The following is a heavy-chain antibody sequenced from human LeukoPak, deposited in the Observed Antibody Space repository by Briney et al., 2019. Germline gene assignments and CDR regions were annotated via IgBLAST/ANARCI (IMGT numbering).Heavy chain of an antibody. D-gene: IGHD6-13*01. Sequence: GGSLRLSCAASGFTFSSYSMNWVRQAPGKGLEWVSSISSSSSYIYYADSVKGRFTISRDNAKSSLYLQMNSLRAEDTAVYYCARDIDSSSWYGANYYGMDVWGQGTTVTVSS. CDR1: GFTFSSYS. CDR2: ISSSSSYI. J-gene: IGHJ6*02. CDR3: ARDIDSSSWYGANYYGMDV. V-gene: IGHV3-21*01.